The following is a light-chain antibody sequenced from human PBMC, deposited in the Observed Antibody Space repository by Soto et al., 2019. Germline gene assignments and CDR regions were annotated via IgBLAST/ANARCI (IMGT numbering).Light chain of an antibody. CDR1: SSDVGSYNY. V-gene: IGLV2-14*01. CDR3: SSYRSSSTYV. CDR2: EVT. J-gene: IGLJ1*01. Sequence: QSALTQPASVSGSPGQSITISGTGTSSDVGSYNYVSWHQQHPGQAPKLMIYEVTHRASGIPDRFSASKSGNTASLTISGLQAGDEADYYCSSYRSSSTYVFGTGTKLTVL.